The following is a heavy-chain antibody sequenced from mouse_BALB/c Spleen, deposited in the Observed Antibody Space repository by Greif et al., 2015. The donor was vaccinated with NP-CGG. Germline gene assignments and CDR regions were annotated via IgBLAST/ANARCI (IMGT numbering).Heavy chain of an antibody. D-gene: IGHD3-3*01. Sequence: VKLVESGAELAKPGASVKMSCKASGYTFTSYWMHWVKQRPGQGLEWIGYINPSTGYTEYNQKFKDKATLTADKSSSTAYMQLSSLTSEDSAVYYCARGGRGYAMDYWGQGTSVTVSS. CDR1: GYTFTSYW. J-gene: IGHJ4*01. V-gene: IGHV1-7*01. CDR3: ARGGRGYAMDY. CDR2: INPSTGYT.